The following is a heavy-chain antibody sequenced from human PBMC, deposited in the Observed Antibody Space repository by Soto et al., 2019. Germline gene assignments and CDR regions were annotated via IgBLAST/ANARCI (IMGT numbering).Heavy chain of an antibody. Sequence: QVQIVQSGAEVKKPGASVKVSCKAPGYTFRGYSMHWVRQAPGQRLEWMGWIFIGNGDTKYSQNFQDRVTMTRDTSAATVYMELSNLTSEDTAVYYCARDRTRSLFQKYWYFDLWGRGTLVTV. J-gene: IGHJ2*01. V-gene: IGHV1-3*04. CDR3: ARDRTRSLFQKYWYFDL. CDR1: GYTFRGYS. CDR2: IFIGNGDT.